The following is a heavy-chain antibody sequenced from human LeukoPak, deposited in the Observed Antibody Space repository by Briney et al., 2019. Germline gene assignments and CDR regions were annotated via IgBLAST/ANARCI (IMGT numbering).Heavy chain of an antibody. D-gene: IGHD3-3*01. CDR1: GFTFSSYA. V-gene: IGHV3-23*01. CDR2: ISGSGGST. CDR3: AKVRAGTIFGVVIPPSFDY. J-gene: IGHJ4*02. Sequence: PGGSLRLSCAASGFTFSSYAVSWVRQAPGKGLEWVSAISGSGGSTYYAESLKGRFTLSRDNTKNTLYLQLTSLRAGDTAVYYCAKVRAGTIFGVVIPPSFDYWGQGTLVTVSS.